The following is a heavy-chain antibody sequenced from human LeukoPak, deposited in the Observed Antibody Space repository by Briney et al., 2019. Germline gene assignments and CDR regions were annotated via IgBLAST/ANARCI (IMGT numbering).Heavy chain of an antibody. J-gene: IGHJ4*02. D-gene: IGHD6-13*01. CDR3: ARRYSNSWYTFDF. CDR1: GGSISSYY. CDR2: IYYGGST. V-gene: IGHV4-59*05. Sequence: NPSETLSLTCTVSGGSISSYYWSWIRQPPGKGLEWIGSIYYGGSTFYNPSLKSRGTISVDTSKNQFSLNLSSVTAADTAVYYCARRYSNSWYTFDFWGQGTLVTVSS.